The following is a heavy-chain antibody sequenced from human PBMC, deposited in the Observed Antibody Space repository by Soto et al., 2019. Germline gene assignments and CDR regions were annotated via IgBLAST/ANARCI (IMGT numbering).Heavy chain of an antibody. Sequence: SAEVRCKECRYAIASRGISWVRQATAQGLEWMGCIIGNNGATTFAPKVQDRITMTLDTSTSTAYMQMSSLRSEDTAMYYCETNGTLYDSIPYYYLYCGQGTLVTV. CDR1: RYAIASRG. V-gene: IGHV1-18*01. CDR3: ETNGTLYDSIPYYYLY. CDR2: IIGNNGAT. D-gene: IGHD3-22*01. J-gene: IGHJ4*02.